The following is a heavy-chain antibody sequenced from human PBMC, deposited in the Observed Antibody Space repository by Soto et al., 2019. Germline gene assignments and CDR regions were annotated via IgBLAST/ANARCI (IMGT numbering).Heavy chain of an antibody. V-gene: IGHV4-31*02. J-gene: IGHJ4*02. Sequence: LRLSCATSGFTFSSSGMSWVRQAPGKGLEWIGYIYYSGSTYYNPSLKSRVTISVDTSKNQFSLKLSSVTAADTAVYYCASATVSEYYFDYWGQGTLVTVSS. CDR1: GFTFSSSG. D-gene: IGHD4-17*01. CDR2: IYYSGST. CDR3: ASATVSEYYFDY.